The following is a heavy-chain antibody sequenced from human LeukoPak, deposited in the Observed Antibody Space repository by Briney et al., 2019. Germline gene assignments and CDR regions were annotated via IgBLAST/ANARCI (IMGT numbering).Heavy chain of an antibody. D-gene: IGHD4-17*01. V-gene: IGHV1-2*02. CDR1: GYTFTMHY. J-gene: IGHJ5*01. CDR2: NSPNSGGT. CDR3: ARSPRYGDYFNWFDP. Sequence: GASVTVSFKASGYTFTMHYMHWVRQAPGQEHGWMGGNSPNSGGTNYAQKFQGRVTMTKATSIRTASLELSRLRSDDTAVYYCARSPRYGDYFNWFDPWGQGTLVTVSS.